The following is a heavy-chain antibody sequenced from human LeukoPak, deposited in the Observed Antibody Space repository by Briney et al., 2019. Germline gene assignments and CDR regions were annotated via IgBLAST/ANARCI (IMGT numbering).Heavy chain of an antibody. CDR1: GGSISSYY. CDR2: IYYSGST. V-gene: IGHV4-59*01. CDR3: ARGSGYENFDY. J-gene: IGHJ4*02. D-gene: IGHD5-12*01. Sequence: PSETLSLTCTVSGGSISSYYWSWIRQPPGKGLEWIGYIYYSGSTNYNPSLKSRVTISVDTSKNQFFLKLSSVTAADTAVYYCARGSGYENFDYWGQGTLVTVSS.